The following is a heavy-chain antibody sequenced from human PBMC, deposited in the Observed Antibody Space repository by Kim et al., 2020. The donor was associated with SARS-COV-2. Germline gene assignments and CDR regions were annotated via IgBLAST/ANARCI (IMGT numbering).Heavy chain of an antibody. CDR1: GFSFSSAW. CDR2: IKSRVDGETT. V-gene: IGHV3-15*01. Sequence: GGSLRLSCEVSGFSFSSAWMSWVRRAPGKGLEWVARIKSRVDGETTDYAVPVKGRFAISRDDSRDTLFLQMNSLKTEDTAVYYCAIETSRTGNFWDHWGQGALVTVSS. CDR3: AIETSRTGNFWDH. J-gene: IGHJ4*02.